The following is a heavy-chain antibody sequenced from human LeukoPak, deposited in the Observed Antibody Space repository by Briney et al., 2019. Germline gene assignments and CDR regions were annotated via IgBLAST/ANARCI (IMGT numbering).Heavy chain of an antibody. CDR3: ARSRIAAAATLDY. V-gene: IGHV1-69*13. CDR2: IIPIFGTA. J-gene: IGHJ4*02. CDR1: GGTFSSYA. D-gene: IGHD6-13*01. Sequence: ASVKVSCKASGGTFSSYAISWVRQAPGQGLEWMGGIIPIFGTANYAQKFQGRVTITADESTSTAYMELSSLISDDTAVYYCARSRIAAAATLDYWGQGTLVTVSS.